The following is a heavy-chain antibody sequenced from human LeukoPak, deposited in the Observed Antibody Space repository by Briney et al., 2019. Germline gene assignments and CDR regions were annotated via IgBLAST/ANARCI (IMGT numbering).Heavy chain of an antibody. J-gene: IGHJ4*02. V-gene: IGHV1-24*01. CDR1: GYTLTELS. D-gene: IGHD3-9*01. Sequence: ASVKVSCKVSGYTLTELSMHWVRQAPGKGLEWMGGFDPEDGETIYAQKFQGRVTMTEDTSTDTAYMELSSLRSEDTAVYYCATAASILTGYNGFDYWGQGTLVTVSS. CDR2: FDPEDGET. CDR3: ATAASILTGYNGFDY.